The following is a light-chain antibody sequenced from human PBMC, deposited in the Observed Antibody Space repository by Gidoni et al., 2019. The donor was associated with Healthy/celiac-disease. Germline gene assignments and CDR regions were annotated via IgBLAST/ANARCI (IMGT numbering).Light chain of an antibody. Sequence: DRVTITCRASQSISSYLNWYQQKPGKAPKPLIYAASSLQSGVPSRFSGSGSGTDFILTISSLQPEDFATYYCQQSYSTLWTFGQGTKVEIK. CDR1: QSISSY. J-gene: IGKJ1*01. CDR3: QQSYSTLWT. V-gene: IGKV1-39*01. CDR2: AAS.